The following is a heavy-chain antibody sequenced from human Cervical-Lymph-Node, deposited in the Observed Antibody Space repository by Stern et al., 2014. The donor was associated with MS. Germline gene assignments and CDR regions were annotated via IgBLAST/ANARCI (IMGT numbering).Heavy chain of an antibody. D-gene: IGHD1-1*01. CDR3: ARLEYTTWSRGFDY. V-gene: IGHV3-7*01. CDR2: IGQDADDN. Sequence: VQLVVSGGSLLQPGGSLRLSCAASGFTFSSYYMSWVRQAPGTGLAWLANIGQDADDNYYASTVKARFFISRDNAKNSLYLQMNSLRADDAAVYFCARLEYTTWSRGFDYLGQGTLVTGAS. J-gene: IGHJ4*02. CDR1: GFTFSSYY.